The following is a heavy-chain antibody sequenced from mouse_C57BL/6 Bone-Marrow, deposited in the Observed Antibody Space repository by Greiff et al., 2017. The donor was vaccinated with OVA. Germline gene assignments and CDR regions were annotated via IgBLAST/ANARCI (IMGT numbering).Heavy chain of an antibody. CDR3: ARGGRHPEIYYDGSSCAMDY. Sequence: VQLQQSGAELMKPGASVKLSCKATGYTFTGYWIEWVKQRPGHGLEWIGEILPGSGSTNYNEKFKGKATFTADTSSNTAYMQLSSLTTEDSAIYYGARGGRHPEIYYDGSSCAMDYWGQGTSVTVSS. D-gene: IGHD1-1*01. CDR1: GYTFTGYW. V-gene: IGHV1-9*01. CDR2: ILPGSGST. J-gene: IGHJ4*01.